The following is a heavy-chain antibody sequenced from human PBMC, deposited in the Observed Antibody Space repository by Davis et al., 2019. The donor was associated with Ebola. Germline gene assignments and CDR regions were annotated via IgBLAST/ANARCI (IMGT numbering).Heavy chain of an antibody. CDR3: ARREQWLGAPFDY. J-gene: IGHJ4*02. Sequence: GESLKISCRGSGYSFTSYWISWVRQMPGKGLEWMGRIDPSDSYTDYSPSFQGHVSISADKSISTAYLQWSSLKASDTAMYYCARREQWLGAPFDYWGQGTLVTVSS. CDR2: IDPSDSYT. D-gene: IGHD6-19*01. V-gene: IGHV5-10-1*01. CDR1: GYSFTSYW.